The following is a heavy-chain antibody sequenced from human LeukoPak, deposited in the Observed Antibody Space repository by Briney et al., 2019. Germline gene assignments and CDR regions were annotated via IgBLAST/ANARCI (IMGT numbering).Heavy chain of an antibody. Sequence: GGSLRLSCVASGFTFSNYWMHWVRQAPGKGLVWVSGINGDGSSTRYADSVQGRFTISRDNAKNTLLLQMHSLRVEDTAVYYCARLKGYCRGGSCYSYYFDFWGQGNRVTVSS. D-gene: IGHD2-15*01. V-gene: IGHV3-74*01. CDR1: GFTFSNYW. CDR2: INGDGSST. CDR3: ARLKGYCRGGSCYSYYFDF. J-gene: IGHJ4*02.